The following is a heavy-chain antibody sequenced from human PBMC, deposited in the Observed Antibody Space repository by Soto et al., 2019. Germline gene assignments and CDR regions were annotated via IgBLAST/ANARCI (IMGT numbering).Heavy chain of an antibody. Sequence: QVQLVQSGAEGKKPGASVKVSCNASGYTFTNFGIIWVRQAPGQGLEWMGWISAYNGYTNYAQNFQGRVTMTTDTSTSTAYMELRSLRSDDTAVYYCAIGGTPIDYWGQGTLVTVSS. CDR1: GYTFTNFG. CDR3: AIGGTPIDY. CDR2: ISAYNGYT. J-gene: IGHJ4*02. V-gene: IGHV1-18*01. D-gene: IGHD3-16*01.